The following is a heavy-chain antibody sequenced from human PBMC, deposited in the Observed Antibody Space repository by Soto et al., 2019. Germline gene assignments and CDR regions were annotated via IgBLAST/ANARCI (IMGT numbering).Heavy chain of an antibody. CDR1: GFTFSSYG. CDR3: AKNHIWFGELSGFAY. Sequence: QVQLVESGGGVVQPGRSLRLSCAASGFTFSSYGMHWVRQAPGKGLEWVAVISYDGSNKYYADSVKGRFTISRDNSKNTLYLQMNSLRAEDTAVYYCAKNHIWFGELSGFAYWGQGTLVTVSS. J-gene: IGHJ4*02. V-gene: IGHV3-30*18. D-gene: IGHD3-10*01. CDR2: ISYDGSNK.